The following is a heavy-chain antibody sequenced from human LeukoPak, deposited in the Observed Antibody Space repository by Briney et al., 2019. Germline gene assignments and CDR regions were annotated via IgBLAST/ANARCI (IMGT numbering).Heavy chain of an antibody. Sequence: ASVKVSCKASGNTFTSYYMHWVRQAPGQGLEWMGIINPTGGSTTYAQKFQSRVTMTRDTSSDTFYMELSSLRSEDTAVFYCAGDLDYWGQGTLVTVSS. J-gene: IGHJ4*02. V-gene: IGHV1-46*01. CDR2: INPTGGST. CDR1: GNTFTSYY. CDR3: AGDLDY.